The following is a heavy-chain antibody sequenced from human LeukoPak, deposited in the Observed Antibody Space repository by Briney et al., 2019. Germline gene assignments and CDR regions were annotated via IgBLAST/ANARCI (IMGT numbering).Heavy chain of an antibody. CDR2: IYPGDSDT. J-gene: IGHJ6*03. D-gene: IGHD5-12*01. V-gene: IGHV5-51*01. CDR1: GYSFTSYW. CDR3: ARRATRYDYYYYYMDV. Sequence: GESLKISCXGSGYSFTSYWIGWVRQMPGKGLEWMGIIYPGDSDTRYSPSFQGQVTISADKSISTAYLQWSSLKASDTAMYYCARRATRYDYYYYYMDVWGKGTTVTVSS.